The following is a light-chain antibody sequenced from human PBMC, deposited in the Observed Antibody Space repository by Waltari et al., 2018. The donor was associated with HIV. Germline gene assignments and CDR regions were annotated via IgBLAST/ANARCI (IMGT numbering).Light chain of an antibody. CDR2: GAS. J-gene: IGKJ2*01. V-gene: IGKV3-15*01. Sequence: EIVMTQSPVTLSVSPGERATLSCRASQSVRSNLAWYQQKPGQAPRLLICGASTRATGIPARFSGSGSGTEFTLTISSLQSEDFAVYYCQQYGNWYTFGQGTKLEIK. CDR3: QQYGNWYT. CDR1: QSVRSN.